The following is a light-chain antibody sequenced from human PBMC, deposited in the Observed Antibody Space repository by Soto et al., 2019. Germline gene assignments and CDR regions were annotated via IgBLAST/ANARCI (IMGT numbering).Light chain of an antibody. V-gene: IGKV3-20*01. J-gene: IGKJ1*01. CDR3: QQYGSSPQT. Sequence: EIVLTQSPGTLSPSPGERATLSCRASQTVSSNYLAWYQHKPGQAPRLLIYGASSRATGIPDRFSGSGSGTDFTLTINRLEPEDFAVYYCQQYGSSPQTFGQGTKVEMK. CDR2: GAS. CDR1: QTVSSNY.